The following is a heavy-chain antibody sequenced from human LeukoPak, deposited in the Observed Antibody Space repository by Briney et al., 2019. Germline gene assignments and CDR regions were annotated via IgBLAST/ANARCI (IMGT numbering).Heavy chain of an antibody. V-gene: IGHV3-7*05. CDR2: IKQDGSEK. CDR3: AREGGWRNWLDP. CDR1: GFTFSSYW. J-gene: IGHJ5*02. Sequence: GGSLRLSCAASGFTFSSYWMSWVRQAPGKGLEWVAKIKQDGSEKYYVDSVKGRFSFSRDNAKNSLYLEMNSVRAEDTAVYYCAREGGWRNWLDPWGQGTLVTVAS.